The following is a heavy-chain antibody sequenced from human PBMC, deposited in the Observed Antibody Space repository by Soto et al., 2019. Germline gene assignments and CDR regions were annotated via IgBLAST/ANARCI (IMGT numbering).Heavy chain of an antibody. D-gene: IGHD2-15*01. CDR3: ARHHFYCTGGSCYLQAYHYYGLDV. CDR2: MFYFGST. V-gene: IGHV4-39*01. Sequence: SETLSLTCTVFAGSFSSSANYWGWIRQPPGKGLEWLGTMFYFGSTYYNTSLESRVTISVDPSKNQFSLKLSSVTAADTAVYYCARHHFYCTGGSCYLQAYHYYGLDVWGQGTTVT. CDR1: AGSFSSSANY. J-gene: IGHJ6*02.